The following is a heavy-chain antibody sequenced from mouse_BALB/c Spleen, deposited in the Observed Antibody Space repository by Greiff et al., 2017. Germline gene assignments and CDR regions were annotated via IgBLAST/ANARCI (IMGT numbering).Heavy chain of an antibody. J-gene: IGHJ2*01. D-gene: IGHD1-1*01. Sequence: EVKVEESGGGLVQPGGSMKLSCVASGFTFSNYWMNWVRQSPEKGLEWVAEIRLKSNNYATHYAESVKGRFTISRDDSKSSVYLQMNNLRAEDTGIYYCTRGGIYYYGSSYDYFDYWGQGTTLTVSS. CDR1: GFTFSNYW. V-gene: IGHV6-6*02. CDR2: IRLKSNNYAT. CDR3: TRGGIYYYGSSYDYFDY.